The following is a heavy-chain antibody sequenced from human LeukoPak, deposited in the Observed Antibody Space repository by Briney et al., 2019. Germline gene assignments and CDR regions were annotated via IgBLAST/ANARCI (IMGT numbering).Heavy chain of an antibody. CDR2: INPSGGST. CDR1: GYTFTSYY. CDR3: ASGYGDYNQYYYYGMDV. V-gene: IGHV1-46*01. Sequence: ASVKVSCKASGYTFTSYYMHWVRQAPGQGLEWMGIINPSGGSTSYAQKFQGRVTMTRDTSTSTVYMELSSLRSEDTAVYYCASGYGDYNQYYYYGMDVWGQGTTVTVSS. D-gene: IGHD4-17*01. J-gene: IGHJ6*02.